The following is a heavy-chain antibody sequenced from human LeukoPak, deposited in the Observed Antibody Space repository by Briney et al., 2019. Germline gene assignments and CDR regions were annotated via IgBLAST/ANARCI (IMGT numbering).Heavy chain of an antibody. CDR2: IYYSGST. D-gene: IGHD3-10*01. CDR1: GGSISSYY. CDR3: ARHPYYGSGSYYNQGWFDP. J-gene: IGHJ5*02. Sequence: PSETLSLTCTVSGGSISSYYWSWIRQPPGKGLEWIGYIYYSGSTYYNPSLKSRVTMSVDTSKNQFSLKLSSVTAADTAVYYCARHPYYGSGSYYNQGWFDPWGQGTLVTVSS. V-gene: IGHV4-59*08.